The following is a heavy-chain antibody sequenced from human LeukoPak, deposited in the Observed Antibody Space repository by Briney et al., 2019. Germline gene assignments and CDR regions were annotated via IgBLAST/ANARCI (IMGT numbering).Heavy chain of an antibody. J-gene: IGHJ5*02. Sequence: GGSLRLSCAASGFTFNNYAMMWVRQAPGKGLEYVSAISSNGGSTYYADSVKGRFTISRDNSKNTLYLQMSSLRAEDTAVYYCVKGRQNIAAAGPNWFDPWGQGTLVTVSS. D-gene: IGHD6-13*01. V-gene: IGHV3-64D*06. CDR1: GFTFNNYA. CDR3: VKGRQNIAAAGPNWFDP. CDR2: ISSNGGST.